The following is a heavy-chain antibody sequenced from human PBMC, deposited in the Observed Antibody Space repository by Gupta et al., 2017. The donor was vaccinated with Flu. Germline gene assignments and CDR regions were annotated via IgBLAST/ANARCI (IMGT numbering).Heavy chain of an antibody. V-gene: IGHV1-8*01. CDR3: ATSYGGNAGYYYYGMDV. J-gene: IGHJ6*02. CDR2: MNPNSGNT. Sequence: QVQLVQSGAEVKKPGASVKVSCKASGYTFTSYDINWVRQATGQGLEWMGWMNPNSGNTGYAQKFHGRVTMTRNTSISTAYMELSSLRSEDTAVYYCATSYGGNAGYYYYGMDVWGQGTTVTVSS. D-gene: IGHD4-23*01. CDR1: GYTFTSYD.